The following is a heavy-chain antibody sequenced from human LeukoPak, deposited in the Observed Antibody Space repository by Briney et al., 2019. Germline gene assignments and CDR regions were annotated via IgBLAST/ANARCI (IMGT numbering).Heavy chain of an antibody. V-gene: IGHV4-59*01. CDR1: GGSISSYY. CDR2: IYYSGST. CDR3: ARVPRSYYYYYYMDV. Sequence: SETLSLTCTVSGGSISSYYWSWIWQPPGKGLEWIGYIYYSGSTNYNPSLKSRVTMSADTSKNQFSLKLSSVTAADTAVYYCARVPRSYYYYYYMDVWGKGTTVTVSS. J-gene: IGHJ6*03.